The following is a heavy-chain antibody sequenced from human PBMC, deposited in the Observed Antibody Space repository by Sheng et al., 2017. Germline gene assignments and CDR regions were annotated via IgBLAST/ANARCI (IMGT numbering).Heavy chain of an antibody. D-gene: IGHD3-16*02. V-gene: IGHV1-69*01. J-gene: IGHJ4*02. Sequence: QVQLVQSGAEVKKPGSSVKVSCKASGGTFSSYAISWVRQAPGQGLEWMGGIIPIFGTANYAQKFQGRVTITADESTSTAYMELSSLRSEDTAVYYCARAKCRRHLCLLSYYFDYWGQGTLVTVSS. CDR3: ARAKCRRHLCLLSYYFDY. CDR2: IIPIFGTA. CDR1: GGTFSSYA.